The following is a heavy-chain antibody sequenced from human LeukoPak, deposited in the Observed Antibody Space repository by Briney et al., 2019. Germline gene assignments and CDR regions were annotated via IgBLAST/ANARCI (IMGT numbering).Heavy chain of an antibody. D-gene: IGHD5-18*01. Sequence: PGGSLRLSCAASGFTFSTYGMTWVRQAPGKGLEWVSYISRSGSTIYYPDSVRGRFTISRDNAKNSLYLQVNSLRAEDTAVYYCARDLTTSMAYYFDCWGQGTLVTVSS. CDR2: ISRSGSTI. J-gene: IGHJ4*02. CDR1: GFTFSTYG. CDR3: ARDLTTSMAYYFDC. V-gene: IGHV3-48*04.